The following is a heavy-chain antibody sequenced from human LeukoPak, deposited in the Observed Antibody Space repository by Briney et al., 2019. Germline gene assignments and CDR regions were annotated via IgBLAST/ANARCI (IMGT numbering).Heavy chain of an antibody. D-gene: IGHD3-10*01. CDR2: ISYSGSTI. CDR1: GFTFSDYY. V-gene: IGHV3-11*04. J-gene: IGHJ4*02. CDR3: ARAGRYYYGSGSPPPFDY. Sequence: GGSLRLSCAASGFTFSDYYMSWIRLAPGKGLEGISYISYSGSTIYYADSVKGRFTISRDNAKNSLYLQMNSLRAEDTAVYYCARAGRYYYGSGSPPPFDYWGQGTLVTVSS.